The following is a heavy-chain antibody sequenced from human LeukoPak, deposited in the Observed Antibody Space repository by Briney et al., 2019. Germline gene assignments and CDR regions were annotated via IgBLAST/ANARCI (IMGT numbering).Heavy chain of an antibody. Sequence: GGSLRLSCAASGFTVSSNYMSWVRQAPGKGLEWVSVIYSGGSTYYADSVKGRFTISGDNSKNTLYLQMNSLRAEDTAVYYCARDSRYSSGWFFDYWGQGTLVTVSS. J-gene: IGHJ4*02. CDR3: ARDSRYSSGWFFDY. CDR2: IYSGGST. CDR1: GFTVSSNY. V-gene: IGHV3-66*02. D-gene: IGHD6-19*01.